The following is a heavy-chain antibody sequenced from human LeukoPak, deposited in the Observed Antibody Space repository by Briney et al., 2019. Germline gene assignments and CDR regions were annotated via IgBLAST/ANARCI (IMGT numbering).Heavy chain of an antibody. J-gene: IGHJ6*03. D-gene: IGHD2-21*02. CDR3: ARDLWGDFYDYYYYMDV. V-gene: IGHV4-30-2*01. Sequence: PSETLSLTCTVSGGSISSGGYYWSWIRQPPGKGLEWIGYIYHSGSTYYNPSLKSRVTISVDRSKNQFSLKLSSVTAADTAVYYCARDLWGDFYDYYYYMDVWGKGTTVTVSS. CDR2: IYHSGST. CDR1: GGSISSGGYY.